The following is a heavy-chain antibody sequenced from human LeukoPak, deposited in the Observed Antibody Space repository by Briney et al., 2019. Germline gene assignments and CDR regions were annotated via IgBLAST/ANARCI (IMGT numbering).Heavy chain of an antibody. V-gene: IGHV3-11*06. CDR1: GFTFSDYD. D-gene: IGHD4-11*01. J-gene: IGHJ4*02. Sequence: GGSLRLSCAASGFTFSDYDMSWIRQAPGKGPEWVSYISSSSTYTNYAGSVKGRFTISRDNAKNSLYLQMNSLRAEDTAVYYCARRERGSTVTTLFYYFDYWGQGTLVTVSS. CDR3: ARRERGSTVTTLFYYFDY. CDR2: ISSSSTYT.